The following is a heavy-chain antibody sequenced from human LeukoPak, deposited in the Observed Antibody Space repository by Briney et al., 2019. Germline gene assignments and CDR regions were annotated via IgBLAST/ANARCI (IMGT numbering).Heavy chain of an antibody. Sequence: GGSLRLSCAASGFTFSSNAMSWVRQAPGKGLEWVSSISSRSGYIYYGDSVKGRFTISRDNAKNSLYLQMNTLRAEDTAVYYCASFDSSGWHYFDYWGQGTLVTVSA. V-gene: IGHV3-21*01. CDR3: ASFDSSGWHYFDY. J-gene: IGHJ4*02. D-gene: IGHD6-19*01. CDR2: ISSRSGYI. CDR1: GFTFSSNA.